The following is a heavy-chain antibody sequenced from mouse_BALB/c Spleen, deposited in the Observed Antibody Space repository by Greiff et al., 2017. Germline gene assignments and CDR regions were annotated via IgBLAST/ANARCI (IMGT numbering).Heavy chain of an antibody. CDR1: GYTFTSYW. V-gene: IGHV1-87*01. CDR2: IYPGDGDT. J-gene: IGHJ2*01. CDR3: ARGLRYFDY. Sequence: QVQLKQSGAELARPGASVKLSCKASGYTFTSYWMQWVKQRPGQGLEWIGAIYPGDGDTRYTQKFKGKATLTADKSSSTAYMQLSSLASEDSAVYYCARGLRYFDYWGQGTTLTVSS. D-gene: IGHD3-1*01.